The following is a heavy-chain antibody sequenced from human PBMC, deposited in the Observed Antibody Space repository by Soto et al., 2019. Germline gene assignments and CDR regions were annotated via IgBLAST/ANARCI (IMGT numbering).Heavy chain of an antibody. Sequence: SETLSLTCTVSNGSISTNGHYWTWIRQRPGKGLEWIAYIYYTGNSYYNPSLKSRLTISIDTSKNQFSLTLRSVPAADTAVYYCAREQWGFDSWGQGTLVTFSS. CDR2: IYYTGNS. CDR1: NGSISTNGHY. J-gene: IGHJ4*02. V-gene: IGHV4-31*03. CDR3: AREQWGFDS. D-gene: IGHD6-19*01.